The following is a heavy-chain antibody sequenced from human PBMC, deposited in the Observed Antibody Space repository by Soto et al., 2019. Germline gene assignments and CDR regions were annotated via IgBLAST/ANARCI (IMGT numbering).Heavy chain of an antibody. V-gene: IGHV3-7*01. Sequence: PGGSLRLSCAASGFTFSSYWMSWVRQAPGKGLEWVANIKQDGSEKYYVDSVKGRFTISRDNAKNSLYLQMNSLRAEDTAVYYCAREGRRGCSGGSCYGLWGQGTLVTVSS. D-gene: IGHD2-15*01. CDR2: IKQDGSEK. CDR1: GFTFSSYW. CDR3: AREGRRGCSGGSCYGL. J-gene: IGHJ4*02.